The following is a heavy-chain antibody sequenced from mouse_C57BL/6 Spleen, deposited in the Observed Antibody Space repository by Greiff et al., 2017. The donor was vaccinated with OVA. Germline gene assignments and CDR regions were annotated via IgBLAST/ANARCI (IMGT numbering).Heavy chain of an antibody. D-gene: IGHD2-5*01. CDR1: GYTFTSYW. CDR2: IHPNSGST. CDR3: ARADDSNYPFDY. Sequence: QVQLKQPGAELVKPGASVKLSCKASGYTFTSYWMHWVKQRPGQGLEWIGMIHPNSGSTNYNEKFKSKATLTVDKSSSTAYMQLSSLTSEDSAVYYCARADDSNYPFDYWGQGTTLTVSS. J-gene: IGHJ2*01. V-gene: IGHV1-64*01.